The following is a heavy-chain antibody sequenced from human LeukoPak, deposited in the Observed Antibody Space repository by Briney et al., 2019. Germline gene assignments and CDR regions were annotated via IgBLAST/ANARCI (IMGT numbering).Heavy chain of an antibody. CDR1: GFTFSSYA. Sequence: PGGSLRLSCAASGFTFSSYAMSWVRQAPGKGLEWVSAISGSGGSTYYADSVKGRFTISRDNSKNTLYLQMNSLRAEDTAVYYCAKGRQDYDFWSGYPRDFDYWGQGTLVTVSS. CDR2: ISGSGGST. CDR3: AKGRQDYDFWSGYPRDFDY. V-gene: IGHV3-23*01. J-gene: IGHJ4*02. D-gene: IGHD3-3*01.